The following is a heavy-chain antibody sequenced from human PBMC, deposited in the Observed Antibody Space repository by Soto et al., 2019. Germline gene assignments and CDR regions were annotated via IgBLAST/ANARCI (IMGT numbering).Heavy chain of an antibody. J-gene: IGHJ4*02. V-gene: IGHV3-48*02. Sequence: EVQLVESGGGLVQPGGSLRLSCAASGFMFGVYTMNWVRQAPGKGLEWVSSVNSDSSSIYHADSVKGRFTISRDNAKNSLDLQMNSLRDEDTAVYYCARSYYYDSSAYYYDYWGQGALVTVSS. CDR3: ARSYYYDSSAYYYDY. D-gene: IGHD3-22*01. CDR1: GFMFGVYT. CDR2: VNSDSSSI.